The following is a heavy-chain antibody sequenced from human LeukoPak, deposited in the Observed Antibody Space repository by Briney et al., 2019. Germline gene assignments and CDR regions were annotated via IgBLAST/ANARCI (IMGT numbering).Heavy chain of an antibody. D-gene: IGHD2-21*01. CDR2: ISGSGGST. V-gene: IGHV3-23*01. Sequence: GGSLTLSCAASGFTFSSYAMSWVRQAPGKGLEGVSAISGSGGSTYYADSVKGRFTISRDNSKNTLYLQMNSLRAEDTAVYDCARVIFVVVIANALDYWGQGTLVTVSS. CDR3: ARVIFVVVIANALDY. J-gene: IGHJ4*02. CDR1: GFTFSSYA.